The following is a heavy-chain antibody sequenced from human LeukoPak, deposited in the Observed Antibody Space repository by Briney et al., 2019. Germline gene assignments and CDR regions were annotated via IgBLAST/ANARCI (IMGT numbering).Heavy chain of an antibody. CDR3: AREASSWYVPIDY. J-gene: IGHJ4*02. Sequence: ASVKVSCKASGYTFTGYCMHWVRQAPGQGLEWMGRINPNSGGTNYAQKFQGRVTMTRDTSISTAYMELSRLRSDDTAVYYCAREASSWYVPIDYWGQGTLVTVSS. CDR1: GYTFTGYC. D-gene: IGHD6-13*01. CDR2: INPNSGGT. V-gene: IGHV1-2*06.